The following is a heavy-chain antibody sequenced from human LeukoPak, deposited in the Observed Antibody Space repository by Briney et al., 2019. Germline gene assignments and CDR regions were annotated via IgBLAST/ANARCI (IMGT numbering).Heavy chain of an antibody. V-gene: IGHV4-30-2*01. D-gene: IGHD4-17*01. CDR2: IYHSGST. CDR1: GGSISSGGYS. Sequence: SQTLSLTCAVSGGSISSGGYSWSWIRQPPGKGLEWIGYIYHSGSTYYNPSLKSRVTMSVDTSKNQFSLKLSSVTAADTAVYYCARDKGHGANRSAFDIWGQGAMVTVSS. CDR3: ARDKGHGANRSAFDI. J-gene: IGHJ3*02.